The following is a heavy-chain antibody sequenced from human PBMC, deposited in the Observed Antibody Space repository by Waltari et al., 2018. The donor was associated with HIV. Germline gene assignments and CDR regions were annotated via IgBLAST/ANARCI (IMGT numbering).Heavy chain of an antibody. J-gene: IGHJ4*02. Sequence: QLQLQESGPGLVKPSETLSLICTVSGGSISSSSYYWGWIRQPPGKGLEWIGSIYYIGVTSYNPSLKSRVTISVDTSKNQFSLKLSSVTAADTAVYYCARPYSSSWYYFDYWGQGTLVTVSS. V-gene: IGHV4-39*01. CDR3: ARPYSSSWYYFDY. CDR2: IYYIGVT. D-gene: IGHD6-13*01. CDR1: GGSISSSSYY.